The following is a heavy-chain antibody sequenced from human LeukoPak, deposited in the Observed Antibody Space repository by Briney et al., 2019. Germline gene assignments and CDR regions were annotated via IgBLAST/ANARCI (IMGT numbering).Heavy chain of an antibody. CDR3: AKLLGFCGGNCYLVFDI. D-gene: IGHD2-21*01. CDR1: GFTFSSYA. CDR2: ISGSGGST. Sequence: GGSLRLSCAASGFTFSSYAMSWVRQAPGKGLEWVSAISGSGGSTYYADSVKGRFTISRDNSKSTLYLQMNSLRAEDTAVYYCAKLLGFCGGNCYLVFDIWGHGKMVTV. J-gene: IGHJ3*02. V-gene: IGHV3-23*01.